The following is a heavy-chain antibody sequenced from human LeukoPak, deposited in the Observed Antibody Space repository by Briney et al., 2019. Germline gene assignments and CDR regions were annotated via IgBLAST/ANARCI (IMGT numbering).Heavy chain of an antibody. D-gene: IGHD2-2*01. V-gene: IGHV4-59*11. CDR1: GGSISSHY. J-gene: IGHJ4*02. CDR3: ARGWDIVVVPAASYYFDY. CDR2: IYYSGTT. Sequence: SETLSLTCTVSGGSISSHYWSWIRQPPGKGLEWIGYIYYSGTTNYNPSLKSRVTISVDTSKNQFSLKLSSVTAADTAVYYCARGWDIVVVPAASYYFDYWGQGTLVTVSS.